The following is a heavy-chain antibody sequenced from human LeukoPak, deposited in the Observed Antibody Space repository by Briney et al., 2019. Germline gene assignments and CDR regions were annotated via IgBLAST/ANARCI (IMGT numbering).Heavy chain of an antibody. V-gene: IGHV3-7*01. D-gene: IGHD3-10*01. CDR2: IKHDGSEK. Sequence: QSGGSLRLSCAASGFTFSSYWMSWVRQAPGKGLEWVANIKHDGSEKYFVDSVKGRFTISRDNAKNSLYLQLNSLRAEDTAVYYSARPDGSGSFYRSDYWGQGSLVTVSS. CDR3: ARPDGSGSFYRSDY. CDR1: GFTFSSYW. J-gene: IGHJ4*02.